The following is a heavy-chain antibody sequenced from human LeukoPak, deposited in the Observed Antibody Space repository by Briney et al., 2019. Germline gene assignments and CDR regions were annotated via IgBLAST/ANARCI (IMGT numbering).Heavy chain of an antibody. CDR2: INHSGST. J-gene: IGHJ4*02. V-gene: IGHV4-34*01. CDR3: ARGVYCSSTSCPDLDY. CDR1: GGSFSGYY. D-gene: IGHD2-2*01. Sequence: PSETLSLTCAVSGGSFSGYYWSWIRQPPGKGLEWIGEINHSGSTNYNPSLKSRVTISVDTSKNQFSLKLSSVTAADTAVYYCARGVYCSSTSCPDLDYWGQGTLVTVSS.